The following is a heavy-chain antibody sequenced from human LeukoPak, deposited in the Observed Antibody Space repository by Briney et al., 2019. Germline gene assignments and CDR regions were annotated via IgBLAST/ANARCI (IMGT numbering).Heavy chain of an antibody. V-gene: IGHV4-30-4*01. CDR2: IYYSGST. Sequence: SETQSLTCTVSGGSISSGDYSWSWIRQPPGKGLEWIGYIYYSGSTYYNPSLKSRVTISVDTSKNQFSLKLSSVTAADTAVYYCARAPVRDGYNPHYYFDYWGQGTLVTVSS. D-gene: IGHD5-12*01. J-gene: IGHJ4*02. CDR3: ARAPVRDGYNPHYYFDY. CDR1: GGSISSGDYS.